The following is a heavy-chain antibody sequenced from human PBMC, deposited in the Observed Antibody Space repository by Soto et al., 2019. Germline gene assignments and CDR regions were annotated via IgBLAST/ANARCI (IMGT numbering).Heavy chain of an antibody. J-gene: IGHJ6*02. CDR2: ISGRGGRT. Sequence: EVQLLESGGDSVQPGGPLGPPFGPLGFPFTDDALGWVRKAPGGGWEGSPAISGRGGRTIYADSVKGRFTISRDSSKNTLYLQMNTLRAEDTAIYYCAKRNGDYLNGMDVWGQGTTVTVSS. CDR3: AKRNGDYLNGMDV. D-gene: IGHD4-17*01. V-gene: IGHV3-23*01. CDR1: GFPFTDDA.